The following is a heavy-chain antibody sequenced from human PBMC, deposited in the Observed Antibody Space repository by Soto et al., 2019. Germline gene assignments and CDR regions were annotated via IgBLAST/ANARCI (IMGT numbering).Heavy chain of an antibody. D-gene: IGHD1-20*01. Sequence: SVKVSCKASGGTFSSYAISWVRQAPGQGLEWMGGIIPIFGTANYAQKFQGRFTITADESTSTAYMELSSLRSEDTAVYYCARGGPLTGSFDYWGQGTLVTVSS. CDR3: ARGGPLTGSFDY. CDR2: IIPIFGTA. J-gene: IGHJ4*02. V-gene: IGHV1-69*13. CDR1: GGTFSSYA.